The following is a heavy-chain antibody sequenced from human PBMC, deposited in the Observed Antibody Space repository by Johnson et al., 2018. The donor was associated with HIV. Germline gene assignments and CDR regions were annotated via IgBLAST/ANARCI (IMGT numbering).Heavy chain of an antibody. CDR1: GFTFDDYD. V-gene: IGHV3-20*04. CDR2: INWNGGSA. J-gene: IGHJ3*02. D-gene: IGHD1-1*01. CDR3: ARPYNWGVGADAFDM. Sequence: VRPGGSLRLSCAASGFTFDDYDMTWVRHGPGKGLEWVSGINWNGGSAGYAESGKGRFTISRDNAKRSLYLERNSLRAEDTAVYCCARPYNWGVGADAFDMLGQRTIVTVSS.